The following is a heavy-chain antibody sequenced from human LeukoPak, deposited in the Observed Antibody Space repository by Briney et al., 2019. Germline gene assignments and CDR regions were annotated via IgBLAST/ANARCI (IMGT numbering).Heavy chain of an antibody. CDR3: ASLGDGYGDYEGGFDY. CDR2: IYYRGSP. D-gene: IGHD4-17*01. Sequence: PSQTLSLTCTVSGGSISSGGYYWSWLRQHPGKGLEWIGYIYYRGSPYYNTPLKSGVTISVDTSKIQFSLKLSSVTAADTAVYYCASLGDGYGDYEGGFDYWSQGTLVTVSS. J-gene: IGHJ4*02. CDR1: GGSISSGGYY. V-gene: IGHV4-31*03.